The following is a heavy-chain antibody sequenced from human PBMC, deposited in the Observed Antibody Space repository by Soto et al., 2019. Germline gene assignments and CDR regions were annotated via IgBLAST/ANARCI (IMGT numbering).Heavy chain of an antibody. D-gene: IGHD3-10*01. Sequence: EVQLVESGGGLVKPGGSLRLSCAASGFVFSSYSINWVRQAPGKGLEWVSSISTTSSYIYYADSVKGRFTISRDNAKNSLDLQLTRLRAEDTAGYYSARDLSTKDGPGKAGFDYWGQGTLVTASS. CDR2: ISTTSSYI. CDR1: GFVFSSYS. V-gene: IGHV3-21*01. J-gene: IGHJ4*02. CDR3: ARDLSTKDGPGKAGFDY.